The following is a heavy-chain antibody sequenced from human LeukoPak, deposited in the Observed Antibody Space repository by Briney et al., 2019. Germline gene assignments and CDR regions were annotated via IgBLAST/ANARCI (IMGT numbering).Heavy chain of an antibody. CDR3: ASYPIAAARDNDY. Sequence: PGGSLRLSCAASGFTFNSYGMSWVRQAPGKGLEWVSTITGSGGSTYYAGSVKGRFTISRDNAKNSLYLQMNSLRAEDTAVYYCASYPIAAARDNDYWGQGTLVTVSS. J-gene: IGHJ4*02. V-gene: IGHV3-23*01. CDR2: ITGSGGST. CDR1: GFTFNSYG. D-gene: IGHD6-13*01.